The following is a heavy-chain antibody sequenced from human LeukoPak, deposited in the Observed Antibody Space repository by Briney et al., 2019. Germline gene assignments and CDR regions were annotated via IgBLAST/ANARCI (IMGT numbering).Heavy chain of an antibody. CDR3: ARAGTVVVAANDYVAFDI. CDR2: IYYSGST. J-gene: IGHJ3*02. CDR1: GGSISSYY. V-gene: IGHV4-59*12. Sequence: SETLSLTCTVSGGSISSYYWSWIRQPPGKGLEWIGYIYYSGSTNYNPSLKSRVTISVDTSKNQFSLKLSSVTAADTAVYYCARAGTVVVAANDYVAFDIWGQGTMVTASS. D-gene: IGHD2-15*01.